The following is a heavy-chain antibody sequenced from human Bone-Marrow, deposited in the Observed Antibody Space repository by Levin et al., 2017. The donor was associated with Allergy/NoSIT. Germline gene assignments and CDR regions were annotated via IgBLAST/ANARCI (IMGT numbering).Heavy chain of an antibody. Sequence: SVKVSCKASGGTFSSYAISWVRQAPGQGLEWMGGIIPIFGTANYAQKFQGRVTITADKSTSTAYMELSSLRSEDTAVYYCARDVIGATRRRFGDRMTYYYYMDVWGKGTTVTVSS. CDR3: ARDVIGATRRRFGDRMTYYYYMDV. D-gene: IGHD3-10*01. J-gene: IGHJ6*03. CDR1: GGTFSSYA. CDR2: IIPIFGTA. V-gene: IGHV1-69*06.